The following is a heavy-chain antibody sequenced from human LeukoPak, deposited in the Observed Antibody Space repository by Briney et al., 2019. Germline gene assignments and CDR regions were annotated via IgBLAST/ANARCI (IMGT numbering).Heavy chain of an antibody. D-gene: IGHD4-23*01. V-gene: IGHV3-15*01. CDR3: TTDLATVVTPFLNY. J-gene: IGHJ4*02. CDR2: IKSKTDGGTI. CDR1: GFTFSDAW. Sequence: GGSLRLSCAASGFTFSDAWMSWVRQAPGKGLEWVGRIKSKTDGGTIDYAAPVKGRFTISRDDSKNTLYLQMNSLKTEDTAVYYCTTDLATVVTPFLNYWGQGTLVTVSS.